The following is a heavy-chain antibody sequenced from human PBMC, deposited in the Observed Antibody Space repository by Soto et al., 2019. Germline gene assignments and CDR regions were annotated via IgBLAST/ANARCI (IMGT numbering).Heavy chain of an antibody. J-gene: IGHJ5*02. CDR3: GRDQSGIGYYVDWFDP. Sequence: QVQFMQSGAEVKKPGASVKVSCKASGCTFNSHAIHWVRQAPGQRPEWLGWINAGNGNTYYSEKFEGRVTFTRDTAATTVNMELTSLTSEDTAIYYCGRDQSGIGYYVDWFDPWGQGTLVTVSS. CDR2: INAGNGNT. V-gene: IGHV1-3*01. CDR1: GCTFNSHA. D-gene: IGHD3-10*02.